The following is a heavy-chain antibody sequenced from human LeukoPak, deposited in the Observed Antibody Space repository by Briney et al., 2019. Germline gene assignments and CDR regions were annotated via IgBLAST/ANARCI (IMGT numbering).Heavy chain of an antibody. V-gene: IGHV1-2*04. D-gene: IGHD3-16*01. CDR2: INPNSGGT. CDR3: ARGGFTFGGVISGEGLNWFDP. Sequence: ASVKVSCKASGYTFTGYYMHWLRQAPGQGLEWMGWINPNSGGTNYAQKFQGWVTMTRDTSISTAYMELSRLRSDDTAVYYCARGGFTFGGVISGEGLNWFDPWGQGTLVTVSS. CDR1: GYTFTGYY. J-gene: IGHJ5*02.